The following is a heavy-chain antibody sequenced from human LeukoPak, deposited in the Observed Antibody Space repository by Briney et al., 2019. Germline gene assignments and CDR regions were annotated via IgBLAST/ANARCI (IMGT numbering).Heavy chain of an antibody. CDR3: VKDGDDSGWNYFDY. V-gene: IGHV3-30*18. D-gene: IGHD6-19*01. Sequence: EGSLRLSCAASGFPFSNHGMHWVRQAPGKGLEWVAVISYDGRNKYYADSVKGRFTISRDNSQNTLSLQMNSLRAEDTAVYYCVKDGDDSGWNYFDYWGQGTLVTVSS. CDR2: ISYDGRNK. CDR1: GFPFSNHG. J-gene: IGHJ4*02.